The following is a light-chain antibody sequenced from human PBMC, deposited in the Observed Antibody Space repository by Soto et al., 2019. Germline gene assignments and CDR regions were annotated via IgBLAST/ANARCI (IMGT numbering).Light chain of an antibody. CDR3: QQYNGYSGT. Sequence: DIQMTQSPSTLSASVGDRVTITCRASQSISSWLAWYQQKPGKAPKLLIYDASSLESGVPSRFSGSGSGTEIPPHIPRPEAGCFANLYCQQYNGYSGTFGQGTKVEI. CDR2: DAS. V-gene: IGKV1-5*01. J-gene: IGKJ1*01. CDR1: QSISSW.